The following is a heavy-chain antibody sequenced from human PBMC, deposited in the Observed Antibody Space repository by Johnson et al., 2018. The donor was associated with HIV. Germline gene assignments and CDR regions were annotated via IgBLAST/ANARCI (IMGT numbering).Heavy chain of an antibody. CDR2: IYSDGST. D-gene: IGHD2-8*01. CDR3: ARLKNGAFDI. J-gene: IGHJ3*02. V-gene: IGHV3-53*01. CDR1: GFTVSSNY. Sequence: VQLVESGGGLIQPGGSLRLSCAASGFTVSSNYMSWVRQAPGKGLEWVSIIYSDGSTYFADSVKGRFPISRDNSKNTLFLQMNSLRVEDPAVYYCARLKNGAFDIWGPGTLVTVSP.